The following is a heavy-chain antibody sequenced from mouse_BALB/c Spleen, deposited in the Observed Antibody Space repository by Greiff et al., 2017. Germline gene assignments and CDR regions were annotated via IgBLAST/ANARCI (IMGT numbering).Heavy chain of an antibody. J-gene: IGHJ3*01. CDR2: ISYDGSN. CDR3: ARDCYGRGPWFAY. Sequence: VQLKQSGPGLVKPSQSLSLTCSVTGYSITSGYYWNWIRQFPGNKLEWMGYISYDGSNNYNPSLKNRISITRDTSKNQFFLKLNSVTTEDTATYYCARDCYGRGPWFAYWRQGTLVTVSA. D-gene: IGHD1-1*01. V-gene: IGHV3-6*02. CDR1: GYSITSGYY.